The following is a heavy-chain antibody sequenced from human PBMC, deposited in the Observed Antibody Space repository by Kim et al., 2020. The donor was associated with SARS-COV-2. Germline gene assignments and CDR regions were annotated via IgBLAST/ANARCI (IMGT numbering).Heavy chain of an antibody. J-gene: IGHJ4*02. CDR2: INGDGSNP. Sequence: GGSMRLSCAASGFTFSNYWMHWVSQAPGKRLVWVSRINGDGSNPAYADSVKGRCTLSRDNAKNTLYLQMNSLRAEDTAVYYCARLHDGYDLVYWGWGILV. CDR3: ARLHDGYDLVY. CDR1: GFTFSNYW. V-gene: IGHV3-74*01. D-gene: IGHD5-12*01.